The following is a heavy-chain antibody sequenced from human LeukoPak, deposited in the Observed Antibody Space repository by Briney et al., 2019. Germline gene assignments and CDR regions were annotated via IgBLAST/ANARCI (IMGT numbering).Heavy chain of an antibody. CDR3: ARDGGDDYGDYENWYFDL. CDR1: GGSISSSSYY. J-gene: IGHJ2*01. Sequence: SETLSLTCTVSGGSISSSSYYWGWIRQPPGKGLEWIGSIYYSGSTYYNPSLKSRVTISVDTSKNQFSLKLSSVTAADTAVYYCARDGGDDYGDYENWYFDLWGRGTLVTVSS. D-gene: IGHD4-17*01. CDR2: IYYSGST. V-gene: IGHV4-39*07.